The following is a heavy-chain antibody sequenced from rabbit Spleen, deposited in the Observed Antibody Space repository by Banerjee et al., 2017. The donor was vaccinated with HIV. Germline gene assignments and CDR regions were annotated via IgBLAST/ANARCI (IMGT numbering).Heavy chain of an antibody. Sequence: QLVESGGGLVQPGGSLKLSCKASGFDFSTYSMSWVRQAPGKGLEWIGYIVPIFGNTYYANWVNGRFTISRHNAQNTLYLQLDSLTAADTATYFCLRDRANIGGDYGPYYFDLWGPGTLVTVS. J-gene: IGHJ4*01. CDR2: IVPIFGNT. CDR3: LRDRANIGGDYGPYYFDL. CDR1: GFDFSTYS. V-gene: IGHV1S7*01. D-gene: IGHD2-1*01.